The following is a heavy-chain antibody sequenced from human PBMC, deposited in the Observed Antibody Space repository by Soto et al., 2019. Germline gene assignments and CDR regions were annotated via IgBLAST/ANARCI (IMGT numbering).Heavy chain of an antibody. CDR3: ARRTPLYASESSRFDP. CDR2: VDYTGST. V-gene: IGHV4-39*01. D-gene: IGHD3-10*01. Sequence: SETLSLTCTVSGGSLTGTTNYWGWIRQPPGKGLEGIGTVDYTGSTNYNPSLESRVTISVDTSKNQFSLNLRSVTAAHTAVYYCARRTPLYASESSRFDPWGQGALGTVAS. J-gene: IGHJ5*02. CDR1: GGSLTGTTNY.